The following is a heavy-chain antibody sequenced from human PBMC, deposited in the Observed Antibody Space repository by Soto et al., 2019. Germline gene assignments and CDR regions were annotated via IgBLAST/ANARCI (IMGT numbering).Heavy chain of an antibody. D-gene: IGHD2-21*01. CDR2: INANGRPT. J-gene: IGHJ4*02. CDR3: ATAGQFRFDN. Sequence: EVQLVESGGGLFQPGGSLRLSCEASGFTFSTYWMYGARNAPGQALLWLSRINANGRPTNYADSVRGRLTISRDNVKITLFLQENSLRAEDRAVYYCATAGQFRFDNWGQGALVTFSS. CDR1: GFTFSTYW. V-gene: IGHV3-74*01.